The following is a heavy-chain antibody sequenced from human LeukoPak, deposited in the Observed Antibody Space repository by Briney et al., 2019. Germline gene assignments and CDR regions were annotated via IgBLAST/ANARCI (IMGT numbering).Heavy chain of an antibody. D-gene: IGHD6-13*01. V-gene: IGHV3-66*01. CDR2: IYSGGST. CDR3: ASGSSSWYIYFDY. CDR1: GFTVSSNY. J-gene: IGHJ4*02. Sequence: GGSLRLSCAASGFTVSSNYMSWVRQAPGKGLEWVSIIYSGGSTYYADSVKGRFTISRDNSKNTLYLQMNSLRAEDTAVYYCASGSSSWYIYFDYWGQGTLVTVSS.